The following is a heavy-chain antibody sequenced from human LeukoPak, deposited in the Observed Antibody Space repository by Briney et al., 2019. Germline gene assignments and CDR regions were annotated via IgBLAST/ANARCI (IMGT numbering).Heavy chain of an antibody. CDR1: GFTFSDYY. D-gene: IGHD3-22*01. CDR3: ARDYYESLVVDY. CDR2: ISSSSSYT. V-gene: IGHV3-11*05. Sequence: GGSLRLSCAASGFTFSDYYMSWIRQAPGKGREWVSYISSSSSYTNYADSVKGRFTISRDNAKNSLYLQMNSLRAEDTAVYYCARDYYESLVVDYWGQGTLVTVSS. J-gene: IGHJ4*02.